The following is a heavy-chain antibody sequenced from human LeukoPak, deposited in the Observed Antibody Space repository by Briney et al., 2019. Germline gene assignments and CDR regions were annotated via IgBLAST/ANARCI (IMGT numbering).Heavy chain of an antibody. V-gene: IGHV4-34*01. CDR1: GGSFSGYY. D-gene: IGHD2-21*02. J-gene: IGHJ4*02. CDR3: ARALYCGGDCYSGFDY. CDR2: INHSGST. Sequence: SETLSLTCAVYGGSFSGYYWSWIRQPPGKGLEWIGEINHSGSTNYNPSLQSRVTISVDTSKNQFSLKLSTVTAADTAVYYCARALYCGGDCYSGFDYWGQGTLVTVSS.